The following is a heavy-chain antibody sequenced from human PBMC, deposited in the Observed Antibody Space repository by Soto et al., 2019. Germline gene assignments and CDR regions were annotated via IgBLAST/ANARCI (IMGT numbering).Heavy chain of an antibody. J-gene: IGHJ6*02. D-gene: IGHD4-17*01. V-gene: IGHV1-69*13. CDR1: GGTFSSYA. CDR2: IIPIFGTA. Sequence: GASVKVSCKASGGTFSSYAISWVRQAPGQGLEWMGGIIPIFGTANYAQKFQGRVTITADESTSTAYMELSSLRSEDTAVYYCARAYRFDGDYETGYYGMDVWGQGTTVTVSS. CDR3: ARAYRFDGDYETGYYGMDV.